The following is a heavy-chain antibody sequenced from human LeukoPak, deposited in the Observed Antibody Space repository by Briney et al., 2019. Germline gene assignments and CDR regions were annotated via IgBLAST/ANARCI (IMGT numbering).Heavy chain of an antibody. CDR2: ISAYTGHT. J-gene: IGHJ4*02. CDR3: ARGPGIDVAGVFDY. D-gene: IGHD6-19*01. Sequence: INWVXQAPGQXLEWMGWISAYTGHTKYLQKMRGRVTMTTDTSTNTAYMELRSLTSDDTAVYYCARGPGIDVAGVFDYWGQGSLVTVSS. V-gene: IGHV1-18*01.